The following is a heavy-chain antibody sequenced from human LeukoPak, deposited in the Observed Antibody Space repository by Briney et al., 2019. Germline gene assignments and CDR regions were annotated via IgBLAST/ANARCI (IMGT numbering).Heavy chain of an antibody. CDR1: GGSFSSGSYF. CDR2: MYYSGST. J-gene: IGHJ4*02. V-gene: IGHV4-61*01. D-gene: IGHD3-16*01. CDR3: ARGRYDYGDS. Sequence: SETLSLTCTVSGGSFSSGSYFWSWIRQPPGKGLEWMGYMYYSGSTKYNPSLKSRVTISVDTSKNQFSLNLSSVTAADTAVYYCARGRYDYGDSWGQGTLVTVSS.